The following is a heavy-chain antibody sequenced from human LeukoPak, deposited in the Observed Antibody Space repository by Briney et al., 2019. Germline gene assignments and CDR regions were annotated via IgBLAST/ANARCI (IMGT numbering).Heavy chain of an antibody. D-gene: IGHD5-12*01. CDR2: ISHDGKNI. V-gene: IGHV3-33*06. CDR3: AKTYSRESGYDFFFHY. Sequence: GGSLRLSCAASGFSFSNYGFHWVRQAPGKGLDWVSAISHDGKNIHYADSVKGRFTISRDNSRNTVYLQMNSLRVEDTAVYYCAKTYSRESGYDFFFHYWGQGTRVTVSS. J-gene: IGHJ4*02. CDR1: GFSFSNYG.